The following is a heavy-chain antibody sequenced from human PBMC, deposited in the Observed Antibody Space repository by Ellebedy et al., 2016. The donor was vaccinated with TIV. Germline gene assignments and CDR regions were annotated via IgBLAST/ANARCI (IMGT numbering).Heavy chain of an antibody. Sequence: SVKVSCXASGGTFSSYAISWVRQAPGQGLEWMGGIIPIFGTANYAQKFQGRVTITADESTSTAYMELSSLRSEDTAVYYCATGLRDKLIGESPFDPWGQGTLVTVSS. V-gene: IGHV1-69*13. CDR3: ATGLRDKLIGESPFDP. CDR2: IIPIFGTA. CDR1: GGTFSSYA. D-gene: IGHD3-10*01. J-gene: IGHJ5*02.